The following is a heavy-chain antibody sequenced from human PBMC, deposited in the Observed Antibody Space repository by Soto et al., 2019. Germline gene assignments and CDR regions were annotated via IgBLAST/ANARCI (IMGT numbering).Heavy chain of an antibody. CDR2: INPFDGSR. D-gene: IGHD3-10*01. Sequence: ASVKVSCKASGYIFTSYYIHWVRQAPGQGLEWMGWINPFDGSRMFAQSFQGRVTMTRDTSTSTVYMELSSLRSGDTAVYYCALLWFGELTYYFDYCGQGTLVTVSS. CDR3: ALLWFGELTYYFDY. V-gene: IGHV1-46*03. J-gene: IGHJ4*02. CDR1: GYIFTSYY.